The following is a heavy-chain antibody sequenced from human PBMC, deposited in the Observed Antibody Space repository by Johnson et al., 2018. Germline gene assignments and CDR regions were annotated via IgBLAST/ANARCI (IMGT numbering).Heavy chain of an antibody. V-gene: IGHV4-34*01. CDR2: ST. CDR3: ARGFNWNDGNGMDV. J-gene: IGHJ6*02. Sequence: STNYNPSLKSRVTISVDTSKNQFSLKLSSVTAADTAVYYCARGFNWNDGNGMDVWGQGTTVTVSS. D-gene: IGHD1-20*01.